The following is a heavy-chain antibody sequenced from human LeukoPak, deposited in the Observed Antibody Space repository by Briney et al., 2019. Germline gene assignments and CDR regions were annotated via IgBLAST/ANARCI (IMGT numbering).Heavy chain of an antibody. CDR2: ISYDGSNK. Sequence: GGSLRLSCAASGFTFSSYAMHWVRQAPGKGLEWVAVISYDGSNKYYADSVKGRFTISRDNSKNTLYLQLNSLSVEDTAVYYCARARYYYGSGEYYFDYWGQGTMVTVSS. V-gene: IGHV3-30-3*01. CDR3: ARARYYYGSGEYYFDY. CDR1: GFTFSSYA. J-gene: IGHJ4*02. D-gene: IGHD3-10*01.